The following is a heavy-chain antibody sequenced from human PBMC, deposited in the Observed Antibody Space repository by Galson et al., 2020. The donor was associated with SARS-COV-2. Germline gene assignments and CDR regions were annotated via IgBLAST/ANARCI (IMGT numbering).Heavy chain of an antibody. CDR1: GDSISSSTFY. D-gene: IGHD6-6*01. CDR3: ARHVYSGSFPFDY. Sequence: SETLSLTCTVSGDSISSSTFYWGWIRQSPGKGLEWIGSLFSSAIAYYNPSLKSRVTIFVDTSKNQFSLKLSSVTAADTSIYYCARHVYSGSFPFDYWGQGSLVTVSS. CDR2: LFSSAIA. V-gene: IGHV4-39*01. J-gene: IGHJ4*02.